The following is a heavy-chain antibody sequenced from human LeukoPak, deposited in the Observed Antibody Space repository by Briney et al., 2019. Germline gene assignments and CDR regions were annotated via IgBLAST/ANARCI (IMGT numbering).Heavy chain of an antibody. Sequence: GGSLRLSCVASGFSFSSFGIHWVRQAPGKGLEWVTFIRYDGSNEYYSDSVKGRFTISRDNSKSTLYLQMNSLRDEDTAVYYCARGIYNGWYFDYWGQGTLVTVSS. CDR1: GFSFSSFG. CDR2: IRYDGSNE. CDR3: ARGIYNGWYFDY. V-gene: IGHV3-30*02. J-gene: IGHJ4*02. D-gene: IGHD6-19*01.